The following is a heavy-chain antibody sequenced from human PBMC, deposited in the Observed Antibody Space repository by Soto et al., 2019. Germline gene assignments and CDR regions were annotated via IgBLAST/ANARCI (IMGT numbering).Heavy chain of an antibody. CDR3: ARDEAAAGAYYFDY. V-gene: IGHV3-30-3*01. CDR2: ISYDGTNK. D-gene: IGHD6-13*01. CDR1: GFTFGSHA. J-gene: IGHJ4*02. Sequence: PGGSLRLSCAASGFTFGSHAMHWVRQAPGKGLEWVAVISYDGTNKYYADSVKGRFTISRDHSKNTLHLQLNSLSSEDTAVYYCARDEAAAGAYYFDYWGQGALVPVSS.